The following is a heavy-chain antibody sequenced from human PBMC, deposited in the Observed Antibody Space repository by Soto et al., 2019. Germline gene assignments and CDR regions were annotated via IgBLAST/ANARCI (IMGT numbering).Heavy chain of an antibody. D-gene: IGHD3-10*01. V-gene: IGHV4-59*01. CDR3: ARENYDGSGSCSMDV. Sequence: SETLSLTCTVSGGSISSYYWSWIRQPPGKGLEWIGYIYYSGSTNYNPSLKSRVTISVDTSKNQFSLKLSSVTAADTAVYYCARENYDGSGSCSMDVWGQGTTVTVSS. CDR1: GGSISSYY. CDR2: IYYSGST. J-gene: IGHJ6*02.